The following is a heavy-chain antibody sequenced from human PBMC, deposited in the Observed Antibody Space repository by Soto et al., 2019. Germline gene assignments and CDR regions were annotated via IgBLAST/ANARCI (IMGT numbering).Heavy chain of an antibody. V-gene: IGHV1-58*01. CDR3: AAGLRLFQRYYYYGMDV. J-gene: IGHJ6*02. D-gene: IGHD2-21*01. CDR2: IVVGSGNT. Sequence: ASVKVSCKASGFTFTSSAVQWVRQARGQRHEWIGWIVVGSGNTDYAQKFQERVIISRDMSTSTAYMELSSLRFEDTAVYYCAAGLRLFQRYYYYGMDVWGQGTTVTVSS. CDR1: GFTFTSSA.